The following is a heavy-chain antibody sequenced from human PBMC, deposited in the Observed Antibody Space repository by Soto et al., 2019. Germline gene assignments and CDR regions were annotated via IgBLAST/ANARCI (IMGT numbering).Heavy chain of an antibody. CDR3: ARDMYNNYLNYFDR. Sequence: WGSLRLSCAASGFSFKDYYMTWMRQTPEKGLEWISTITSSGGNAYYAASVKGRVTISRDNAHNSLYLQMSGLRAEDTALYYCARDMYNNYLNYFDRWGQATLVTFAS. CDR2: ITSSGGNA. V-gene: IGHV3-11*01. CDR1: GFSFKDYY. D-gene: IGHD1-20*01. J-gene: IGHJ5*02.